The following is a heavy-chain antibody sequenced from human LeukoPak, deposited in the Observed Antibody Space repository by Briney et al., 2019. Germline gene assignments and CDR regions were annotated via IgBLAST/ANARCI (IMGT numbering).Heavy chain of an antibody. CDR3: GRWSPNPNDS. CDR2: ISAYNGRT. D-gene: IGHD3-3*01. J-gene: IGHJ5*01. V-gene: IGHV1-18*01. Sequence: ASVKVSCKASGYTFINHGISWVRQAPGQGLEWMGWISAYNGRTEYAPNLQDRVTMTTDTSTTTAYMELSSLTSDDTAVYYCGRWSPNPNDSWGQGTLVTVSS. CDR1: GYTFINHG.